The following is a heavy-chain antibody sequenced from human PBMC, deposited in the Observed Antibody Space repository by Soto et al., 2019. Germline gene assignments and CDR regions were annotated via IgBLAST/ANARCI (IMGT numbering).Heavy chain of an antibody. J-gene: IGHJ4*02. D-gene: IGHD3-16*01. V-gene: IGHV4-31*03. CDR2: IYYSGST. Sequence: QVQLQESGPGLVKPSQTLSLTCTVSGGSISSGGYYWSWIRQHPGKGLEWIGYIYYSGSTYYNPSISGRATVYVDTYKHQLSLKLSSVTAAATAVYYCARVGLGVFDYWGQGTLGTVSS. CDR1: GGSISSGGYY. CDR3: ARVGLGVFDY.